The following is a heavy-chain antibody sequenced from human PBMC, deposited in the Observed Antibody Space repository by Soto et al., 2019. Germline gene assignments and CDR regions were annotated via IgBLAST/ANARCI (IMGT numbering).Heavy chain of an antibody. CDR1: VFTFSSYA. J-gene: IGHJ4*02. Sequence: GGSLRLSCAASVFTFSSYAMSWVRQAPGKGLEWVSAISGSGGSTYYADSVKGRFTISRDNSKNTLYLQMNSLRAEDTAVYYCAKNYDSSGYYPLLDYWGQGTLVTVSS. CDR3: AKNYDSSGYYPLLDY. D-gene: IGHD3-22*01. CDR2: ISGSGGST. V-gene: IGHV3-23*01.